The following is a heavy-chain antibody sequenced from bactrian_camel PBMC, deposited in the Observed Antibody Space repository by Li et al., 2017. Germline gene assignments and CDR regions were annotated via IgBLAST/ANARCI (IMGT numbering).Heavy chain of an antibody. CDR1: GFVFRSHV. Sequence: VQLVESGGGLVQPGGSLRLACAASGFVFRSHVMTWVRQAPGKGLEWVSRINTGGSSTYYADSVKGRFTISLDNTKNTVYLAINNLKPEDTAMYYCAAHMDVGAWARRQLSGDSRPPTRVCANFHYTYWGQGTQVTVS. CDR2: INTGGSST. CDR3: AAHMDVGAWARRQLSGDSRPPTRVCANFHYTY. D-gene: IGHD2*01. J-gene: IGHJ4*01. V-gene: IGHV3S40*01.